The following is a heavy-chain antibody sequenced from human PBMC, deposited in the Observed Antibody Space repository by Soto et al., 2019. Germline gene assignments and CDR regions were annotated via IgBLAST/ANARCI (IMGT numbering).Heavy chain of an antibody. V-gene: IGHV3-48*03. CDR1: GFTFSSYE. CDR3: ARDGRELAWLPYYFDY. CDR2: ISSSGSTI. J-gene: IGHJ4*02. Sequence: EVQLVESGGGLVQPGGSLRLSCAASGFTFSSYEMNWVRQAPGKGLEWVSYISSSGSTIYYADSVKGRFTISRDNAKNSLYLQMNSLRAEDTAVYYCARDGRELAWLPYYFDYWGQGTLVTVSS. D-gene: IGHD3-3*01.